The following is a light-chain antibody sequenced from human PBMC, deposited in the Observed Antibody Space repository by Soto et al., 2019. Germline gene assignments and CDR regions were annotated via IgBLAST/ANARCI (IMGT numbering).Light chain of an antibody. J-gene: IGKJ4*01. V-gene: IGKV1-9*01. CDR2: AAS. CDR3: QQLNSYPLT. Sequence: DFPLTQSPSFLSASVGDRVTITCRASQGIRSYLAWYQQKAGKAPNLLIYAASTLQSGVPSRFSGSGSGTEFTLTISSLQPEDCAMYYCQQLNSYPLTFGGGTKVEIK. CDR1: QGIRSY.